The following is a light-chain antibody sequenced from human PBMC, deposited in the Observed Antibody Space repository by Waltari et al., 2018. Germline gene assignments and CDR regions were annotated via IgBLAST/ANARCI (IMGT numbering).Light chain of an antibody. CDR1: QSISRN. V-gene: IGKV1-5*03. CDR3: QQYYSYPWT. J-gene: IGKJ1*01. CDR2: NTS. Sequence: DIQMTQSPYTLSASVGDSVTITCRASQSISRNLAWYQQKPGKAPKLLIYNTSRLESGVPSRFRGSGSETEFTLTISSLQPDDLATYYCQQYYSYPWTFGQGTKVEIK.